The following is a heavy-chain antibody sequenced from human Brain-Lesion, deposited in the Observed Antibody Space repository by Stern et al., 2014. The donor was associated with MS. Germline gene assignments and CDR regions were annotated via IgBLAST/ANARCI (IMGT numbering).Heavy chain of an antibody. J-gene: IGHJ4*02. CDR2: ISHDESHK. D-gene: IGHD1-26*01. Sequence: QVPLVQSGGGVVQPGRSLRLSCAASGFTFSNYGMHWVRQAPGKGMEWVAVISHDESHKYYADSVKGRFTISRDISKNTLYLQMNSLRPEDTAVYYCVKDGLVGATTLGYWGQGTLVTVSS. CDR3: VKDGLVGATTLGY. CDR1: GFTFSNYG. V-gene: IGHV3-30*18.